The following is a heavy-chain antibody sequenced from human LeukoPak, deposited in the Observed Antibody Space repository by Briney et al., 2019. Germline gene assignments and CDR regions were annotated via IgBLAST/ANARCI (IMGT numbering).Heavy chain of an antibody. V-gene: IGHV3-66*01. CDR1: GFTVSSNY. J-gene: IGHJ1*01. CDR3: ARDDRNIVGPTHKH. Sequence: AGGSLRLSCAASGFTVSSNYMSWVRQAPGKGLEWVSVIYSGGSTYYADSVKGRFTISRDNSKNTLYLQMNSLRAEDTAVYYCARDDRNIVGPTHKHWGQGTLVTVSS. D-gene: IGHD1-26*01. CDR2: IYSGGST.